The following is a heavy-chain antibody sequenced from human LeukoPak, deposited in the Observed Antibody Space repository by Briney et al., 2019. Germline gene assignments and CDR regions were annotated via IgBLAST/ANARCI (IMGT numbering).Heavy chain of an antibody. CDR1: GFTFSNYA. J-gene: IGHJ6*02. CDR3: AKEGGAGSYYYYGMDV. D-gene: IGHD6-13*01. CDR2: ISWNSGSI. V-gene: IGHV3-9*01. Sequence: PGGSLRLSCVASGFTFSNYAMTWVRQAPGKGLEWVSGISWNSGSIGYADSVKGRFTISRDNAKNSLYLQMNSLRAEDTALYYCAKEGGAGSYYYYGMDVWGQGTTVTVSS.